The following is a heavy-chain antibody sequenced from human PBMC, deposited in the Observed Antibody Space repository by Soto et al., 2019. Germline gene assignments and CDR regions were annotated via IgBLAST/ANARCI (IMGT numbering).Heavy chain of an antibody. Sequence: EVQLVESGGALVRPGESLRLSCAASGFTFSNAWMNWVRQAPGKGLEWVGLIKRKTDGGTTDYGTPLKARFTISRDDSKNTLFLQMTGLQAEDTALYYCATFFRVTGTINLGQGTLVTVSS. CDR1: GFTFSNAW. D-gene: IGHD1-7*01. CDR3: ATFFRVTGTIN. J-gene: IGHJ4*02. V-gene: IGHV3-15*07. CDR2: IKRKTDGGTT.